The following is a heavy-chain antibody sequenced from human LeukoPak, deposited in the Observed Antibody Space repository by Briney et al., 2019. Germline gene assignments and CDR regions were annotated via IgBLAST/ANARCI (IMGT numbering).Heavy chain of an antibody. CDR2: INWKSNNI. V-gene: IGHV3-9*01. CDR3: ARDRAGYFYAMDV. Sequence: PGRSLRLSCAASGFTFGDYAMHWVRQAPGKGLEWVSGINWKSNNIGYADSVKGRFTISRDNAKNSLYLRMNSLRTEDTALYYCARDRAGYFYAMDVWGQGTSVTVSS. D-gene: IGHD6-13*01. CDR1: GFTFGDYA. J-gene: IGHJ6*02.